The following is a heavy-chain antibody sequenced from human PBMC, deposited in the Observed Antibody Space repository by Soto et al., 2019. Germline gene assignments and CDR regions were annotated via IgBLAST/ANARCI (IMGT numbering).Heavy chain of an antibody. CDR1: GFTFSSYV. CDR3: AKEMGDYYDSSGSWFDP. J-gene: IGHJ5*02. D-gene: IGHD3-22*01. Sequence: EVQLLESGGGLVQPGGSLRLSCAASGFTFSSYVMSWVRQAPGKGLEWVSGISGSGDNTYYADSVKGRFTISRDNSKNTLFLQMNGLRAEDTALYFCAKEMGDYYDSSGSWFDPWGQGTLVTVSS. CDR2: ISGSGDNT. V-gene: IGHV3-23*01.